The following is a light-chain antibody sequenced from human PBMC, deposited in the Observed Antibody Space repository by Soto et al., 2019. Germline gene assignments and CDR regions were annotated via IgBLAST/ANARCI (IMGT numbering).Light chain of an antibody. Sequence: DIQMTQSPSSLSASVGDRVTITCRASQSIRSYLNWYQQKPGKAPKLLIYAASSLQSGVPPRFSGSGSGTDFTLTISSLHPEDFATYDCQQSYSTPWTFGQGTKVEIK. J-gene: IGKJ1*01. CDR3: QQSYSTPWT. CDR2: AAS. V-gene: IGKV1-39*01. CDR1: QSIRSY.